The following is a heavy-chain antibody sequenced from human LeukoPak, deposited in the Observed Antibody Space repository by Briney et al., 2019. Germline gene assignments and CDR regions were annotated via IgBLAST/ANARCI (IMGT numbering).Heavy chain of an antibody. V-gene: IGHV1-18*01. CDR3: ARDDGNFDY. D-gene: IGHD2-15*01. Sequence: ASVKVSCEASGYTFTSYDISWVRQAPGQGLEWMGWISAYNGNTNYAQKFQGRATMTTDTSTNIAYMELRSLRSDDTAVYYCARDDGNFDYWGQGTLVTVSS. CDR2: ISAYNGNT. CDR1: GYTFTSYD. J-gene: IGHJ4*02.